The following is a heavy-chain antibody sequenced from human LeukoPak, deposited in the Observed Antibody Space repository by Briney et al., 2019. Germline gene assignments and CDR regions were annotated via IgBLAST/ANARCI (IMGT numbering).Heavy chain of an antibody. Sequence: SETLSLTCDVSGVSFSTYYWSWIRQSPEKGLEWIGEVNHSGYTNYNPSLKGRVTISVDTSKDQFSLKLSSVTAADTAVYYCARQLYGSDYWGQGTLVTVSS. D-gene: IGHD4-17*01. CDR1: GVSFSTYY. CDR3: ARQLYGSDY. CDR2: VNHSGYT. J-gene: IGHJ4*02. V-gene: IGHV4-34*01.